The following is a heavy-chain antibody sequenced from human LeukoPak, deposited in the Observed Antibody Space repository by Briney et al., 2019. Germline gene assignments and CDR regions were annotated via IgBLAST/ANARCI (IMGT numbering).Heavy chain of an antibody. J-gene: IGHJ4*02. Sequence: SETLSLTCTVSGYSISSGYYWGWIRQPPGKGLEWIGSIYHSGGTYYNPSLKSRVTMSVDTSKNQFSLKLSSVTAADTAVYYCATPPGIAAAVNYWGQGTLVTVSS. D-gene: IGHD6-13*01. CDR3: ATPPGIAAAVNY. CDR1: GYSISSGYY. V-gene: IGHV4-38-2*02. CDR2: IYHSGGT.